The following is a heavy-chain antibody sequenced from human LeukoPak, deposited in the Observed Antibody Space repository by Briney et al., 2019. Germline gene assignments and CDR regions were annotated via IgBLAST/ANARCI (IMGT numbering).Heavy chain of an antibody. CDR3: AKDAQRGFDYSNSLHH. D-gene: IGHD4-11*01. CDR2: IGGGGGST. V-gene: IGHV3-23*01. Sequence: GGSLRLSCAASGFTFRSYAMTWVGQAPGMGLEGCSTIGGGGGSTYSTDPVTRRFPVSRANSTNILYLQMDRLRAEDTGVYYCAKDAQRGFDYSNSLHHWGQGTLVTVSS. J-gene: IGHJ1*01. CDR1: GFTFRSYA.